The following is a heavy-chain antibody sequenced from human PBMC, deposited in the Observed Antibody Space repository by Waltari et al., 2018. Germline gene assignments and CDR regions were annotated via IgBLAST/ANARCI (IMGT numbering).Heavy chain of an antibody. D-gene: IGHD2-8*01. J-gene: IGHJ6*02. CDR2: ISSSSNNI. CDR1: GFPFTSFR. CDR3: ARDVLGYYGMDV. Sequence: EVQLVESGGGLVKPGGSLRLSCAASGFPFTSFRITWVRQAPGKGLEWVSSISSSSNNIYYADSVKGRFTISRDNAKYSLYLQMNSLRVEDTAVYHCARDVLGYYGMDVWGQGTTVTVSS. V-gene: IGHV3-21*01.